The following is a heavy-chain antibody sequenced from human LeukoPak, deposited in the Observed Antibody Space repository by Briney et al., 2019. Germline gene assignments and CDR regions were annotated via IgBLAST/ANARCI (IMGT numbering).Heavy chain of an antibody. J-gene: IGHJ4*02. CDR2: IRNKANSYTT. Sequence: GGSLRLSCAASGFTFSDHYMDWVRQAPGKGLEWVGRIRNKANSYTTEYVASVKGRFTISRDDSKNSLYLQMNSLKTEDTAVYYCASSYGAGSYYNYWGQGTLVTVSS. CDR1: GFTFSDHY. D-gene: IGHD3-10*01. CDR3: ASSYGAGSYYNY. V-gene: IGHV3-72*01.